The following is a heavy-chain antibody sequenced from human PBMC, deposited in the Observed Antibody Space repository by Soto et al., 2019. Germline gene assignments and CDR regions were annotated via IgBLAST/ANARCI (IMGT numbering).Heavy chain of an antibody. J-gene: IGHJ6*02. CDR3: ARGGLTTRGMDV. D-gene: IGHD4-4*01. Sequence: QVQLVESGGGVVQPGRSLRLSCAASGFTFSSYAMHWVRQAPGKGLEWVAVISYDGSNKYYADSVKGRFTISRDNSKNTLDLQMNSLRDEDTAVYYCARGGLTTRGMDVWGQGSTVTVSS. CDR2: ISYDGSNK. CDR1: GFTFSSYA. V-gene: IGHV3-30-3*01.